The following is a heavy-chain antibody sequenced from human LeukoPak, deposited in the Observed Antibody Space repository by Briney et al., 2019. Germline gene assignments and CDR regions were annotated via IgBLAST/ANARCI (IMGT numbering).Heavy chain of an antibody. CDR1: GGSFSGYY. J-gene: IGHJ4*02. Sequence: PSETLSLTCAVYGGSFSGYYWSWIRQPPGKGLEWIGEINHSGSTNYNPSLKSRVTISVDTSKNQFSLKLSSVTAADTAVYYCAREGGDGLFDYWGQGTLVTVSS. D-gene: IGHD4-17*01. V-gene: IGHV4-34*01. CDR2: INHSGST. CDR3: AREGGDGLFDY.